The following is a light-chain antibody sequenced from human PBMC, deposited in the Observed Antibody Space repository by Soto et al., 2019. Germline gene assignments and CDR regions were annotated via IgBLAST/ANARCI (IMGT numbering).Light chain of an antibody. CDR2: EVT. CDR3: TSYVGNDIWV. V-gene: IGLV2-8*01. Sequence: QSALTQPPSASGSPGQSVTISCTGTSSDVGAYKYVSWYQQYPGKAPKLMIYEVTKRPSGVPDRFSGSKSGNTASLPVSGLQAEYEADYYCTSYVGNDIWVFGGGTKLTVL. CDR1: SSDVGAYKY. J-gene: IGLJ3*02.